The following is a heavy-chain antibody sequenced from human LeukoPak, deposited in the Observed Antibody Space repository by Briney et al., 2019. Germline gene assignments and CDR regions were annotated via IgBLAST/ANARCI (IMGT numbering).Heavy chain of an antibody. CDR3: ARVGYYDSSGYFEY. CDR1: GGSISSSSYY. Sequence: SETLSLTCTVSGGSISSSSYYWGWIRQPPGKGLEWIGSIYYSGSTYYNPPLKSRVTISVDTSKNQFSLKLSSVTAADTAVYYCARVGYYDSSGYFEYWGQGTLVPVSS. V-gene: IGHV4-39*07. D-gene: IGHD3-22*01. CDR2: IYYSGST. J-gene: IGHJ4*02.